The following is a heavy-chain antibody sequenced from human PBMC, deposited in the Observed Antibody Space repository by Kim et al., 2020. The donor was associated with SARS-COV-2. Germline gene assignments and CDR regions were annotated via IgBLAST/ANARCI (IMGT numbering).Heavy chain of an antibody. Sequence: ASVKVSCKASGYTFTSYGISWVRQAPGQGLEWMGWISAYNGNTNYAQKLQGRVTMTTDTSTSTAYMELRSLRSDDTAVYYCARDSVVPAAITSSPTFDYWGQGTLVTVSS. CDR1: GYTFTSYG. V-gene: IGHV1-18*01. J-gene: IGHJ4*02. D-gene: IGHD2-2*01. CDR3: ARDSVVPAAITSSPTFDY. CDR2: ISAYNGNT.